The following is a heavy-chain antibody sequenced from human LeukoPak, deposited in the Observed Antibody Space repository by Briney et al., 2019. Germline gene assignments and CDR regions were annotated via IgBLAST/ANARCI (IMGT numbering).Heavy chain of an antibody. CDR2: IGSDGTKQ. CDR1: GFIFSDHA. CDR3: ARKMTSKRVFDS. Sequence: GGSLRLSCVASGFIFSDHAFHWVRQSPDKGLEWGALIGSDGTKQYYADSVQGRFTVSRENSKNTLFLQMNTVRADDTAVYFCARKMTSKRVFDSWGQGTLVTVSS. V-gene: IGHV3-30*04. J-gene: IGHJ4*02.